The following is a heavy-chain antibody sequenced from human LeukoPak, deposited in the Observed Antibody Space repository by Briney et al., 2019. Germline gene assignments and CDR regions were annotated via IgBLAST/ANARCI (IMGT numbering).Heavy chain of an antibody. J-gene: IGHJ4*02. Sequence: GRSLRLSCAASGFTLSTYAMYWVRQAPGKGLEWVAVISYDGSNKYYADSVKGRFSISKDNYKNTLYLQMNSLRPEDTAVYYCARDLFSGSDYWGQGTLVTVSS. CDR2: ISYDGSNK. V-gene: IGHV3-30*04. CDR3: ARDLFSGSDY. D-gene: IGHD6-19*01. CDR1: GFTLSTYA.